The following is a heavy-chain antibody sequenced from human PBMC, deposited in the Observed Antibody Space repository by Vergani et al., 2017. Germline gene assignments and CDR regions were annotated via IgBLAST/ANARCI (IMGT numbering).Heavy chain of an antibody. V-gene: IGHV1-46*01. CDR2: INPSGGST. J-gene: IGHJ6*02. CDR3: ATMGGLRYIQEDYYGMDV. CDR1: GYTFTSYY. D-gene: IGHD3-9*01. Sequence: QVQLVQSGAEVKKPGASVKVSCKASGYTFTSYYMHWVRQAPGQGLEWMGIINPSGGSTSYAQKFQGRVTMTRDTSTSTVYMELSSLRSEDTAVYYCATMGGLRYIQEDYYGMDVWGQGTTVTVSS.